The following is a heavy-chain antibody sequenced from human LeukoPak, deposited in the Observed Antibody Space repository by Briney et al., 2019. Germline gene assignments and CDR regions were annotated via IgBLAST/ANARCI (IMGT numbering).Heavy chain of an antibody. CDR3: ARQSGSYTLYYFDY. D-gene: IGHD1-26*01. CDR1: GGSISSYY. CDR2: IYYSGST. Sequence: SETLSLTCTVSGGSISSYYWSWIRQPPGKGLEWIGYIYYSGSTNYNPSLKSRVTTSVDTSKNQFSLKLSSVTAADTAVYYCARQSGSYTLYYFDYWGQGTLVTVSS. V-gene: IGHV4-59*08. J-gene: IGHJ4*02.